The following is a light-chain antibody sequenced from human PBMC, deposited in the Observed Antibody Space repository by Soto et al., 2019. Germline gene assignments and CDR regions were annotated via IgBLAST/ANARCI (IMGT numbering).Light chain of an antibody. Sequence: QSALTQPASVSGSPGQSITISCTGTSSDVGGYNDVSWYQQHPGKAPKLMIYDVSNRPSGVSNRFSGSKSGNTASLTISGLQAEDEGDYYCSSYTSSLTLRVFGGGTKLTVL. CDR1: SSDVGGYND. V-gene: IGLV2-14*01. CDR2: DVS. CDR3: SSYTSSLTLRV. J-gene: IGLJ2*01.